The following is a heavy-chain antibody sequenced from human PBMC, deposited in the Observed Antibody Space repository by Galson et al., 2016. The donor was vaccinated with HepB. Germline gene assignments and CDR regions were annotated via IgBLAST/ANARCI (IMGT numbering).Heavy chain of an antibody. V-gene: IGHV1-69*06. Sequence: QSGAEVKKPGSSVKVSCQTSRNTFNSYVFSWVRQAPGQGLEWMGGVIPIFGTSKSAQKFQDRVMITADRSTSTAYMELSSLRSEDTAVYYCARGGAARNPTNFYFHMDVWGKGTTVIVSS. J-gene: IGHJ6*03. CDR3: ARGGAARNPTNFYFHMDV. CDR2: VIPIFGTS. CDR1: RNTFNSYV. D-gene: IGHD6-25*01.